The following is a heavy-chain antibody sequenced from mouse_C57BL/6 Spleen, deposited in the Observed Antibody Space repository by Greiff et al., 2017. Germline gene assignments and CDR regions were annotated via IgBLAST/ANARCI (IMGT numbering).Heavy chain of an antibody. D-gene: IGHD3-2*02. CDR2: ISSGSSTI. V-gene: IGHV5-17*01. J-gene: IGHJ3*01. CDR1: GFTFSDYG. Sequence: EVKLMESGGGLVKPGGSLKLSCAASGFTFSDYGMHWVRQAPEKGLEWVAYISSGSSTIYYADTVKGRFTISRDNAKNTLFLQMTSLRSEDTAMYYCARTWGSSGLRWFAYWGQGTLVTVSA. CDR3: ARTWGSSGLRWFAY.